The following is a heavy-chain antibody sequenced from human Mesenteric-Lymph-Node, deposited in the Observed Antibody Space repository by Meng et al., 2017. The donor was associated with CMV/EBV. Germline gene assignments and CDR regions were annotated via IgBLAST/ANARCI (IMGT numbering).Heavy chain of an antibody. CDR1: GFTFSDYG. CDR2: ISGSPGGT. CDR3: AKTGFEAGRTGGLYYYYYDMDV. V-gene: IGHV3-23*01. Sequence: LTGAASGFTFSDYGMSWVRQAPGKGLEWVSSISGSPGGTYYADSVKGRFTISRDNLENTVYLQMNSLRAEDTAVYYCAKTGFEAGRTGGLYYYYYDMDVWGQGTTVTVSS. J-gene: IGHJ6*02. D-gene: IGHD1-1*01.